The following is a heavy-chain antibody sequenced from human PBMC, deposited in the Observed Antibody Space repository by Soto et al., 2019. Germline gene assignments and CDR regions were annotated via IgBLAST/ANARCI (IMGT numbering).Heavy chain of an antibody. J-gene: IGHJ6*02. CDR2: IYYSGST. D-gene: IGHD2-15*01. Sequence: SETLSLTCTVSCGSISSYYWSWIRQPPGKGLEWIGYIYYSGSTNYNPSLKSRVTISVGASKNQFSLKLSSVTAADTAVYYCARTASPYCSGGSCYSSYYYYYGMDVWGQGTTVTVSS. CDR1: CGSISSYY. CDR3: ARTASPYCSGGSCYSSYYYYYGMDV. V-gene: IGHV4-59*01.